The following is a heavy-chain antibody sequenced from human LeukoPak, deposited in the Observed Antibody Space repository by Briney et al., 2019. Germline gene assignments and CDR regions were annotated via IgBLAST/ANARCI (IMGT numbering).Heavy chain of an antibody. J-gene: IGHJ4*02. CDR2: IYASGST. D-gene: IGHD1-26*01. CDR1: GDSITSGSYF. V-gene: IGHV4-61*02. CDR3: ARDIDDVGALFDF. Sequence: PSQTLPLTCTVSGDSITSGSYFWSWIRQPAGKGLEWIGRIYASGSTNYNPSLKSRVTISVDTAKRQFSLKLTSVTAADTALYFCARDIDDVGALFDFWGQGTLVTVSS.